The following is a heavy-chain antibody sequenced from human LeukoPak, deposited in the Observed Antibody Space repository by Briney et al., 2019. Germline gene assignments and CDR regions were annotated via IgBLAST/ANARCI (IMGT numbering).Heavy chain of an antibody. D-gene: IGHD3-10*01. CDR1: GFTFTTYG. Sequence: QSGRSLRLSCAASGFTFTTYGMHWVRQAPGKGLEWVALISFHGSEKYYAESVKGRFTISRDNSENTLYLQMNSVRVEDTAVYFCAKDVKMFRGPMIMRHFDYWGQGTLVTVSS. J-gene: IGHJ4*02. V-gene: IGHV3-30*18. CDR3: AKDVKMFRGPMIMRHFDY. CDR2: ISFHGSEK.